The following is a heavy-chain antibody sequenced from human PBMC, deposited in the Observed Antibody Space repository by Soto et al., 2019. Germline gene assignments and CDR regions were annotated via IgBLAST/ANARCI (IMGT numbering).Heavy chain of an antibody. CDR2: ISYDGSNK. Sequence: GGSLRLSCAASGFTFSSYAMHWVRQAPGKGLEWVAVISYDGSNKYYADSVKGRFTISRDNSKNTLYLQMNSLRAEDTAVYYCARDYYDSSGYYPGPFDYWGQGTLVTVYS. CDR3: ARDYYDSSGYYPGPFDY. V-gene: IGHV3-30-3*01. J-gene: IGHJ4*02. D-gene: IGHD3-22*01. CDR1: GFTFSSYA.